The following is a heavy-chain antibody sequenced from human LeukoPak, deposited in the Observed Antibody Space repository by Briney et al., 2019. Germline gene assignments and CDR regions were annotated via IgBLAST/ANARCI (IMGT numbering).Heavy chain of an antibody. D-gene: IGHD3-10*01. CDR2: IYSSGST. V-gene: IGHV4-59*01. Sequence: PSETLSLTCNVSGGSIRGYYRSWIRQSPEKGLEWIGYIYSSGSTNYNPSLKSRVTMSVDTSKNQLSLKVSPVIAADTAVYYCARVFDSGSQAYFYYMDVWGKGTTVIISS. J-gene: IGHJ6*03. CDR3: ARVFDSGSQAYFYYMDV. CDR1: GGSIRGYY.